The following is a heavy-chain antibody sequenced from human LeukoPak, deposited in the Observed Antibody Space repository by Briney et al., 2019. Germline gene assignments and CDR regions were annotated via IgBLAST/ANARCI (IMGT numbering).Heavy chain of an antibody. V-gene: IGHV3-43*02. CDR2: ISGDGGST. D-gene: IGHD2-21*01. Sequence: GGSLRLSCAASGFTFDDYAMHWLRQAPGKGLEWVSLISGDGGSTYYADSVKGRFTISRDNSKNSLYLQMNSLRTEDTALYYCAKDACGGECQLSSGYFDLWGRGTLVTVSS. J-gene: IGHJ2*01. CDR3: AKDACGGECQLSSGYFDL. CDR1: GFTFDDYA.